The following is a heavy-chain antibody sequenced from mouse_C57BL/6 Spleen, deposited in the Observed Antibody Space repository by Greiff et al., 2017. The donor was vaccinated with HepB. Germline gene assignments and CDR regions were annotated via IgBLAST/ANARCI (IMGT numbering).Heavy chain of an antibody. D-gene: IGHD4-1*01. CDR3: ARRGTGPWYFDV. V-gene: IGHV1-69*01. CDR2: IDPSDSYT. CDR1: GYTFTSYW. Sequence: QVQLQQPGAELVMPGASVKLSCKASGYTFTSYWMHWVKQRPGQGLEWIGEIDPSDSYTNYNQKFKGKSTLTVDKSSSTAYMQLSSLTSEDSAVYYCARRGTGPWYFDVWGTGTTVTVSS. J-gene: IGHJ1*03.